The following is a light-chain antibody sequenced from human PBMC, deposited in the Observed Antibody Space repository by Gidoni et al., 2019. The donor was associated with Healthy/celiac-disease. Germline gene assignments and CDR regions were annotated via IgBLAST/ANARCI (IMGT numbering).Light chain of an antibody. Sequence: DIQMTQSPSSLSASVGDRVTITCRASQGISNYLAWYQQKPGKVPKLLIYAASTLQSGTDFTLTISSLQPEDVATYYCQKYNSAPRTFXQXTKVEIK. CDR3: QKYNSAPRT. J-gene: IGKJ1*01. CDR2: AAS. CDR1: QGISNY. V-gene: IGKV1-27*01.